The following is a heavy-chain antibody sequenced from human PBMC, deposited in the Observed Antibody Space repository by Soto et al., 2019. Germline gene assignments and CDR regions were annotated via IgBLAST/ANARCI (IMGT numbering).Heavy chain of an antibody. D-gene: IGHD5-18*01. CDR3: ARHFRHSYGESDY. CDR2: IYPCDSDT. J-gene: IGHJ4*02. CDR1: GYSFTSYW. V-gene: IGHV5-51*01. Sequence: GESLKISCNGSGYSFTSYWIGWVRQMPGKGLGWMGIIYPCDSDTRYSPSFQGQVTISADKSISTAYLQWSSLKASDTAMYYCARHFRHSYGESDYWGQGTLVTVSS.